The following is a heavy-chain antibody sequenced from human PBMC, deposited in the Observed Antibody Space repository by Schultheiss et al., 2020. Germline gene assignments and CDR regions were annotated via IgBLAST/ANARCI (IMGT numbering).Heavy chain of an antibody. D-gene: IGHD3-10*01. V-gene: IGHV3-33*01. CDR3: TSLTYYYGSGNYYNVDY. J-gene: IGHJ4*02. Sequence: GESLKISCAASGFTFSSYAMSWVRQAPGKGLEWVAVIWYDGSNKYYADSVKGRFTVSRDNSRNTVYLQMDSLRAEDTAVYYCTSLTYYYGSGNYYNVDYWGQGTLVTVSS. CDR1: GFTFSSYA. CDR2: IWYDGSNK.